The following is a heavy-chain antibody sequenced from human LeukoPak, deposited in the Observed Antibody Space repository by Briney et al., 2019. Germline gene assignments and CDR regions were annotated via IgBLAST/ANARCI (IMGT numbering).Heavy chain of an antibody. CDR3: ARDQWGFAFDI. D-gene: IGHD2-8*01. J-gene: IGHJ3*02. CDR2: IYYSGST. Sequence: SQTLSLTCTVSGGSISSGGYYWSWLRQHPGKGLEWIGYIYYSGSTYYNPSLKSRVTISVDTSKNQFSLKLSSVTAADTAVYYCARDQWGFAFDIWGQGTMVTVSS. CDR1: GGSISSGGYY. V-gene: IGHV4-31*03.